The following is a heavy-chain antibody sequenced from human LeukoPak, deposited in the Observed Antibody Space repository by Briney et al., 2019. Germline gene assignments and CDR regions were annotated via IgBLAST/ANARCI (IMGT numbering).Heavy chain of an antibody. CDR2: INHSGST. Sequence: SETLSLTCAVYGGSFSGYYWSWTRQPPGKGLEWIGEINHSGSTNYNPSLKSRVTISVDTSKNQFSLELSSVTAADTAVYYCARTSWGIDYWGQGTLVTVSS. CDR3: ARTSWGIDY. D-gene: IGHD7-27*01. CDR1: GGSFSGYY. J-gene: IGHJ4*02. V-gene: IGHV4-34*01.